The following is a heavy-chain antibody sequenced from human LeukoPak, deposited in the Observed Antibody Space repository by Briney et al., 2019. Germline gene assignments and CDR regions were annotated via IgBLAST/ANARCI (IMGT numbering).Heavy chain of an antibody. J-gene: IGHJ5*02. Sequence: TSQTLSLTCAISGDSVSRSSAAWNWIRQSPSRGLEWLGRTYYRSKWYNDYAVSVESRITINPDTSKNQFSLQLNSVTPEDTAVYYCARADGDRDGYNFWFDPWGQGTLVTVSS. CDR3: ARADGDRDGYNFWFDP. CDR1: GDSVSRSSAA. D-gene: IGHD5-24*01. V-gene: IGHV6-1*01. CDR2: TYYRSKWYN.